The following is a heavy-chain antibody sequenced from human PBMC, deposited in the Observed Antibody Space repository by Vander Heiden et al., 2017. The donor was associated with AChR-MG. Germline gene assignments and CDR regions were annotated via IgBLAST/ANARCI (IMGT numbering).Heavy chain of an antibody. CDR3: ARDSHYGMGRCDT. J-gene: IGHJ4*02. D-gene: IGHD3-10*01. CDR1: GVTVSANY. V-gene: IGHV3-66*01. Sequence: EVQLVESGGGFVHPGGSLRLSCAASGVTVSANYSTWVRQAPGKGLEWVSSIHADGTTYYAESVKGRFSTSRDKSKNTLYLQLNNARAEDTAVYYCARDSHYGMGRCDTWGQGTLVTVS. CDR2: IHADGTT.